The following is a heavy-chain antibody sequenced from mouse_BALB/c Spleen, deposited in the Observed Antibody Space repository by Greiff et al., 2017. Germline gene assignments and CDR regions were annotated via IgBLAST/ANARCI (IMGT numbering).Heavy chain of an antibody. Sequence: VQLQQSGAELVKPGASVKLSCKASGYTFTSYVMHWVKQKPGQGLEWIGYINPYNDGTKYNEKFKGKATLTSDKSSSTAYMELSSLTSEDSAVYYCARNYDGYYGYAMDYWGQGTSVTVSS. V-gene: IGHV1-14*01. CDR3: ARNYDGYYGYAMDY. J-gene: IGHJ4*01. CDR1: GYTFTSYV. CDR2: INPYNDGT. D-gene: IGHD2-3*01.